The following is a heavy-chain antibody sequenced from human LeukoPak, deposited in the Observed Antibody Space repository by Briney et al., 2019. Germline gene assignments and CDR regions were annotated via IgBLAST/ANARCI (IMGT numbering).Heavy chain of an antibody. CDR2: INHSGST. Sequence: TPSETLSLTCAVYGGSFSGYYWSWIRQPPGKGLEWIGEINHSGSTNYNPSLKSRVTISVDTSKNQFSLKLSSVTAADTAVYYCARGRDIVVVVAAYYVDYWGQGTLVTVSS. CDR1: GGSFSGYY. V-gene: IGHV4-34*01. CDR3: ARGRDIVVVVAAYYVDY. J-gene: IGHJ4*02. D-gene: IGHD2-15*01.